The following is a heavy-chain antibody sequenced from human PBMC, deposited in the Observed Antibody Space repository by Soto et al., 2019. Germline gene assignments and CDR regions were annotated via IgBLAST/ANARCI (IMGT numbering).Heavy chain of an antibody. Sequence: QVQLVESGGGVVQPGRSLRLSCAASGFTFSSYGMHWVRQAPGKGLEWVAVIWYDGSNKYYADSVKGRFTISRDNSKNSLYLQMNRLRAEDTAVYYCASGGYCSGGSCYPWDYFDYWGQGNLVTVSS. CDR1: GFTFSSYG. CDR3: ASGGYCSGGSCYPWDYFDY. CDR2: IWYDGSNK. V-gene: IGHV3-33*01. D-gene: IGHD2-15*01. J-gene: IGHJ4*02.